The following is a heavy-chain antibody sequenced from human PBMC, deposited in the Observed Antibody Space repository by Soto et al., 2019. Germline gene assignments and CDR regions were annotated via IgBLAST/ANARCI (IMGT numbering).Heavy chain of an antibody. D-gene: IGHD6-13*01. CDR1: GGTFSSYA. J-gene: IGHJ6*02. CDR2: IIPIFGTA. Sequence: ASVKVSCKASGGTFSSYAISWVRQAPGQGLEWMGGIIPIFGTANYAQKFQGRVTITADESTSTAYMELSSLRSEDTAVYYCARGWVAAAGTFYYYYGMDVWGQGTTVTVSS. CDR3: ARGWVAAAGTFYYYYGMDV. V-gene: IGHV1-69*13.